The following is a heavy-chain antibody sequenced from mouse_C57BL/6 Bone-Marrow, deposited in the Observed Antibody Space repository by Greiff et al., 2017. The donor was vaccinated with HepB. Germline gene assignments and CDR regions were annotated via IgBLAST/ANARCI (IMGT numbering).Heavy chain of an antibody. CDR1: GFTFSDFY. D-gene: IGHD2-3*01. Sequence: EVHLVESGGGLVQSGRSLRLSCATSGFTFSDFYMEWVRQAPGKGLEWIAASRNKANDYTTEYSASVKGRFIVSRDTSQSILYLQMNALRAEDTAMYYCARDAGDGPWDWYFDVWGTGTTVTVSS. CDR2: SRNKANDYTT. CDR3: ARDAGDGPWDWYFDV. J-gene: IGHJ1*03. V-gene: IGHV7-1*01.